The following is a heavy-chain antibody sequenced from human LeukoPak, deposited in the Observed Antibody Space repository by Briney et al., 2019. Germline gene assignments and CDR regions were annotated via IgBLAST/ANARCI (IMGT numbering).Heavy chain of an antibody. V-gene: IGHV3-11*03. CDR2: ISSSRSFT. D-gene: IGHD5-18*01. Sequence: LSLTCTVSGVSMSSSPYYWGRIRQPPGKGLEWVSYISSSRSFTNYADSVKGRFTISRDTAKNSLYLQMNSLRAEDTAVYYCARLRGYSYGLDYWGQGILVTVSS. J-gene: IGHJ4*02. CDR1: GVSMSSSPYY. CDR3: ARLRGYSYGLDY.